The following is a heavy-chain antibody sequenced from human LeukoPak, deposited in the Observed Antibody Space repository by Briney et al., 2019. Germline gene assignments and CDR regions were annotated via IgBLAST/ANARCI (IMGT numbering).Heavy chain of an antibody. V-gene: IGHV1-2*02. J-gene: IGHJ4*02. CDR3: ARAAYVGANSWPGY. Sequence: GASVKVSCKASGGTFSSYAISWVRQAPGQGLEGLGWFNPNSGGTKYAQKFQGRVTMTRDTSITTAYMELSSLRSDDTAVYYCARAAYVGANSWPGYWGQGTLVTVSS. D-gene: IGHD3-10*02. CDR1: GGTFSSYA. CDR2: FNPNSGGT.